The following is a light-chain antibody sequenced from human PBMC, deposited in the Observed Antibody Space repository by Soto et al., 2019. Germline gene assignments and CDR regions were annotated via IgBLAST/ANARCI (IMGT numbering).Light chain of an antibody. V-gene: IGLV2-14*01. CDR1: SSDVGGYNY. CDR3: TSCTTSTTTI. Sequence: QSVLTQPASVSGSPGQSITISCTGTSSDVGGYNYVSWYQQHPGKAPKLMIYDVNIRPSGVSNRFSGSKSGNTASLTISGLQAEDEADYYCTSCTTSTTTIFGGGPKVTVL. CDR2: DVN. J-gene: IGLJ2*01.